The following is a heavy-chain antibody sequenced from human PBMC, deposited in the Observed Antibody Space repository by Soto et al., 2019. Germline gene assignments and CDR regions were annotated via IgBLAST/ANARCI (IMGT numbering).Heavy chain of an antibody. Sequence: SVKVSCKASGGTFSSYAISWVRQAPGQGLEWMGGIIPIFGTANYAQKFQGRVTITADESTSTAYMELSSLRSEDTAVYYCARLQAAAGTGNWFDPWGQGTLVTVSS. CDR3: ARLQAAAGTGNWFDP. CDR1: GGTFSSYA. D-gene: IGHD6-13*01. V-gene: IGHV1-69*13. CDR2: IIPIFGTA. J-gene: IGHJ5*02.